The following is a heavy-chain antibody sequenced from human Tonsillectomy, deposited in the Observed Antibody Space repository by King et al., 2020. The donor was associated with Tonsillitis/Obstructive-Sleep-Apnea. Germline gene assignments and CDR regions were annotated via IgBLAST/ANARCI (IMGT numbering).Heavy chain of an antibody. Sequence: VQLQESGPGLVKPSQTLSLTCTVSGGSIRSGGYYWSWIRQHPGKGLEWIGYIYYSGSTYYNPSLKSRVTISVDTSKNQFSLKLSSVTAADTAVYYCARGIAAAGTPVRYYYYYMDVWGKGTTVTVSS. CDR3: ARGIAAAGTPVRYYYYYMDV. D-gene: IGHD6-13*01. CDR2: IYYSGST. J-gene: IGHJ6*03. CDR1: GGSIRSGGYY. V-gene: IGHV4-31*03.